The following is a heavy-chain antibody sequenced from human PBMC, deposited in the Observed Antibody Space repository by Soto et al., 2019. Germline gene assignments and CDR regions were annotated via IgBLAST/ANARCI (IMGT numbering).Heavy chain of an antibody. CDR3: AREPGYGDYGGYDYCGMDV. D-gene: IGHD4-17*01. CDR2: IYHSGST. Sequence: QVQLQESGPGLVKPSGTLSLTCAVSGGSISSSNWWSWVRQPPGKGLEWIGDIYHSGSTNNNPSLMSRVTISVDKSKSQCSLKLSSVTAADTAVYYCAREPGYGDYGGYDYCGMDVGGQGTTVTVCS. J-gene: IGHJ6*02. CDR1: GGSISSSNW. V-gene: IGHV4-4*02.